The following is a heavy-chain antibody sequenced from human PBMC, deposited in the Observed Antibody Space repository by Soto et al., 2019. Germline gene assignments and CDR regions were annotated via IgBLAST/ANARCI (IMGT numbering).Heavy chain of an antibody. J-gene: IGHJ6*02. CDR1: GGSISSSSYY. Sequence: SETLSLTCTVSGGSISSSSYYWGWIRQPPGKGLEWIGSIYYSGSTYYNPSLKSRVTISVDTSKNQFSLKLSSVTAADTAVYYCARRVDYYYGMDVWGQGTTVTVSS. D-gene: IGHD2-15*01. CDR2: IYYSGST. CDR3: ARRVDYYYGMDV. V-gene: IGHV4-39*01.